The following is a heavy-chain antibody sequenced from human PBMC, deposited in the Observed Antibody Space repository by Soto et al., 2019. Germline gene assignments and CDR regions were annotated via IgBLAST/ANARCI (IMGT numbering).Heavy chain of an antibody. J-gene: IGHJ6*03. Sequence: GASVKLSCTASGYTFTIYAMHWVRQAPGQRLEWMGWINAGNGNTKYSQKFQGRVTITRDTSASTAYMELSSLRSEDTAVYYCARDRGITGTRQGGYYYMDVWGKGTTVTVSS. V-gene: IGHV1-3*01. CDR3: ARDRGITGTRQGGYYYMDV. CDR1: GYTFTIYA. D-gene: IGHD1-20*01. CDR2: INAGNGNT.